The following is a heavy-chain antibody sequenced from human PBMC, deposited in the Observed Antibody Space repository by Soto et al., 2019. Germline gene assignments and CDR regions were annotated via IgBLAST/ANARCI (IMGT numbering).Heavy chain of an antibody. CDR2: IKEDGSEK. D-gene: IGHD3-10*01. Sequence: GGSLRLSCAASGFTFSSYWMRWVRQAPGKGLEWVANIKEDGSEKYSVASVKGQFTISRDNANNIVYLQMNTLSAEDTAVYYCARFLGSASYYDYWGQGTLVTVSS. CDR1: GFTFSSYW. CDR3: ARFLGSASYYDY. V-gene: IGHV3-7*01. J-gene: IGHJ4*02.